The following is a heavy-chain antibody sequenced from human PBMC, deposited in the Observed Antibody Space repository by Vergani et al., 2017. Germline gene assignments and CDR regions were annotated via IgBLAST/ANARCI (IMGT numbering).Heavy chain of an antibody. CDR3: ARVRGYSGYDPYNWFDP. CDR1: GGTFSSYA. Sequence: QVQLVQSGAEVKKPGSSVKVSCKASGGTFSSYAISWVRQAPGQGLEWMGGIIPIFGTANYAQKFQGRVTITADESTSTAYMELSSLRSEDTAVYYWARVRGYSGYDPYNWFDPWGQGTLVTVSS. D-gene: IGHD5-12*01. V-gene: IGHV1-69*01. J-gene: IGHJ5*02. CDR2: IIPIFGTA.